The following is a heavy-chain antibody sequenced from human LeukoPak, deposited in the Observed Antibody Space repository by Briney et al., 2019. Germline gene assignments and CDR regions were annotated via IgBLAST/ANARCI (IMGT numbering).Heavy chain of an antibody. CDR2: MNPNSGNT. CDR3: AGGKREKSYYDYVWGSYRYTGSDY. Sequence: ASVKVSCKASGYTFTSYDINWVRQATGQGLEWMGWMNPNSGNTGYAQKFQGRVTMTRNTSISTAYMELSSLRSEDTAVYYCAGGKREKSYYDYVWGSYRYTGSDYWGQGTLVTVSS. J-gene: IGHJ4*02. CDR1: GYTFTSYD. D-gene: IGHD3-16*02. V-gene: IGHV1-8*01.